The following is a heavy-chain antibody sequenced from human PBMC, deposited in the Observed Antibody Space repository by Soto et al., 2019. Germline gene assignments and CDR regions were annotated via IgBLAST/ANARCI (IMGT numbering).Heavy chain of an antibody. CDR1: GGFISSSSYY. J-gene: IGHJ4*02. Sequence: SETLSLTCTVSGGFISSSSYYWGCIRQPPGKGLEWIASIDYTGNTFYNPSLTSRVTISVDTSKNQFSLKVTSVTAADTAVYYCARINKGYGTDSWGQGTLVTVSS. V-gene: IGHV4-39*01. CDR2: IDYTGNT. CDR3: ARINKGYGTDS. D-gene: IGHD5-18*01.